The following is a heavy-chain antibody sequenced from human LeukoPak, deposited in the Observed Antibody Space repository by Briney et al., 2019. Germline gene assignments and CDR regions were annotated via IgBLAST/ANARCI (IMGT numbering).Heavy chain of an antibody. V-gene: IGHV3-21*01. D-gene: IGHD4-23*01. CDR1: GFTFSSYS. Sequence: GSLRLSCAASGFTFSSYSMNWVRQAPGKGLEWVSSISSSSSYIYYADSVKGRFTISRDNAKNSLYLQMNSLRAEDTAVYYCARDRNGGPQKVAFDIWGQGTMVTVSS. CDR2: ISSSSSYI. CDR3: ARDRNGGPQKVAFDI. J-gene: IGHJ3*02.